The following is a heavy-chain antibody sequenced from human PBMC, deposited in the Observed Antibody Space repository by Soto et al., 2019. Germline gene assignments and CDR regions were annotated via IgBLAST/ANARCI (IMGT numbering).Heavy chain of an antibody. CDR3: AKDPRITMVRGTRP. CDR2: ISGSGGST. CDR1: GFTFSGYA. D-gene: IGHD3-10*01. Sequence: GGSQRLPCAAAGFTFSGYAVSWVRKAPGKGLERVSAISGSGGSTYYADSVKGRFTISRDNSKNTLYLQMNSLRAEDTAVYYCAKDPRITMVRGTRPWGQGTLVTVSS. V-gene: IGHV3-23*01. J-gene: IGHJ5*02.